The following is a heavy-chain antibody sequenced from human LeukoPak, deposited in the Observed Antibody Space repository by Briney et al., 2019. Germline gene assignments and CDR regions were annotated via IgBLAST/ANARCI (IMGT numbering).Heavy chain of an antibody. Sequence: SETLSLTCAVYGGSFSGYYWSWIRQPPGKGLEWIGEINHSGSTNYNPSLKSRVTISVDTSKNQFSLKLSSVTAADTAVYYCARDSGSYYFDYWGQGTLVTVSS. CDR3: ARDSGSYYFDY. V-gene: IGHV4-34*01. CDR2: INHSGST. D-gene: IGHD1-26*01. J-gene: IGHJ4*02. CDR1: GGSFSGYY.